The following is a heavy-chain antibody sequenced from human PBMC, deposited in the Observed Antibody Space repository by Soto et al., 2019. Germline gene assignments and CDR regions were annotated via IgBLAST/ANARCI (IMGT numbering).Heavy chain of an antibody. Sequence: ASVKVSCKASGYTFTSYAMHWVRQAPGQRLVWMGWINDGNGNTKYSQKFQGRVTITRDTSASTAYMELSSLRSEDTAVYYCARDRDFYYDFWSGYFHYYYGMDVWGQGTTVTVSS. J-gene: IGHJ6*02. CDR2: INDGNGNT. CDR3: ARDRDFYYDFWSGYFHYYYGMDV. D-gene: IGHD3-3*01. CDR1: GYTFTSYA. V-gene: IGHV1-3*01.